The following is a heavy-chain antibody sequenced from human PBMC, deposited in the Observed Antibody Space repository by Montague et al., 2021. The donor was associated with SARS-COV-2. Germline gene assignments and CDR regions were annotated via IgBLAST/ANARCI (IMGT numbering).Heavy chain of an antibody. CDR3: AREYPGFPLDY. D-gene: IGHD6-25*01. V-gene: IGHV4-59*01. CDR1: GGSISSYY. J-gene: IGHJ4*02. Sequence: SETLSLTCTVSGGSISSYYWSWIRQPPGKGLEWIGYIYYSGSTNYNPSLQSRVTISVDTSKNQFSLKLSSVTAADTALYYCAREYPGFPLDYWGQGTLVTVSS. CDR2: IYYSGST.